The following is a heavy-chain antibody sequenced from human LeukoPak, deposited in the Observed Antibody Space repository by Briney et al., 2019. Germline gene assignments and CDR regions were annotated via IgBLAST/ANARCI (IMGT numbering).Heavy chain of an antibody. D-gene: IGHD2-2*02. CDR2: INPNSGGT. V-gene: IGHV1-2*02. CDR3: AEGYCSSTSCYTLDY. J-gene: IGHJ4*02. CDR1: GYTFTGYY. Sequence: ASVKVSCKASGYTFTGYYMHWVRQAPGQELEWMGWINPNSGGTNYAQKFQGRVTMTRDTSISTAYMELSRLRSDDTAVYYCAEGYCSSTSCYTLDYWGQGTLVTVSS.